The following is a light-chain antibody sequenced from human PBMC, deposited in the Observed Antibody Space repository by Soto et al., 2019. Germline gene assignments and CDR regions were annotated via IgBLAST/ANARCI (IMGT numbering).Light chain of an antibody. J-gene: IGKJ1*01. CDR3: QQYNAYPWT. CDR1: QGFSSW. CDR2: KAS. V-gene: IGKV1-5*03. Sequence: DIQMTQSPSAVSASVGDRVTITCRASQGFSSWLAWYQQKPGKAPKLLIYKASKLESGVPSRFSGSESGIEFTLTISSLQPDDVASYYCQQYNAYPWTFGQGTKVEVK.